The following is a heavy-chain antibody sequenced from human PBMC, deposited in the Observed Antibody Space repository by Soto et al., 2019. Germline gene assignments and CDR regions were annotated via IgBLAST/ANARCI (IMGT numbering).Heavy chain of an antibody. CDR2: ISWNSDST. J-gene: IGHJ6*02. V-gene: IGHV3-9*01. CDR1: GFNFEEYA. CDR3: AKETAWGAGNKFGYFGMDV. D-gene: IGHD3-10*01. Sequence: EMQLVESGGGSVQPGRSLRLSCTASGFNFEEYAMHWVRQTPGKGLEWVSSISWNSDSTGYGDSVKGRFTIARDNAKISLYLQMNNLRGEDTALYYCAKETAWGAGNKFGYFGMDVWGQGTTVTVSS.